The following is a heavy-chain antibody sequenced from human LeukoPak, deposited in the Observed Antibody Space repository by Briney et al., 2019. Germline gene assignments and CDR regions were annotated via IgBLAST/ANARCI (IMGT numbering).Heavy chain of an antibody. CDR1: GGSFSGYY. V-gene: IGHV4-34*01. CDR3: ARGLGGYYAYYFDY. CDR2: INHSGST. D-gene: IGHD3-22*01. J-gene: IGHJ4*02. Sequence: PSETLSLTCAVYGGSFSGYYWSWIRQPPGKGLEWIGEINHSGSTNYNPSLKSRVTISVDTSKNQFSLKLSSVTAADTAVYYCARGLGGYYAYYFDYWGQGTLVTVSS.